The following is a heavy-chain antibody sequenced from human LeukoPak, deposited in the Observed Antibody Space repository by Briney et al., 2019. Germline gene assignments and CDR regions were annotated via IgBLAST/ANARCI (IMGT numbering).Heavy chain of an antibody. CDR2: ISGSGGST. Sequence: GGSLRLSCAASGFTFSSYAMSWVRQAPGKGLEWVSAISGSGGSTYYADSVKGRFTISRDNSKNTLYLQMNSLRAEDTAVYYCARDRGSYLYYYGMDVWGQGTTVTVSS. V-gene: IGHV3-23*01. D-gene: IGHD1-26*01. CDR3: ARDRGSYLYYYGMDV. CDR1: GFTFSSYA. J-gene: IGHJ6*02.